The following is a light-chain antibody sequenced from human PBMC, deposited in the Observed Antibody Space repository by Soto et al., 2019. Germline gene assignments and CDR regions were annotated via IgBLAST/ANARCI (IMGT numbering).Light chain of an antibody. J-gene: IGKJ3*01. CDR2: AAS. CDR3: QQYSSVPI. Sequence: DIQMTQSPASLSSSAGDRATITCRSSQGIRNYLAWYQQKPGKAPTLLIYAASTLQSGGPSRFSGSGSGTDFTLTINRLEPEDVATYSCQQYSSVPIFGPGTKVEIK. CDR1: QGIRNY. V-gene: IGKV1-27*01.